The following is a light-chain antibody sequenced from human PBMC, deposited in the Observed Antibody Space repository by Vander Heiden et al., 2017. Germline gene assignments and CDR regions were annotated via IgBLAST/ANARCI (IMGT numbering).Light chain of an antibody. CDR3: QQDDSTPLT. CDR1: QSVLYSSNNKNY. Sequence: EIVMSQSPDSLAVSLGERATINCKSSQSVLYSSNNKNYLAWYQQKPGQPPKLVIYWASIRESGVPDRFSGSGSGTDFTLTISSLQAEDVAVYYCQQDDSTPLTFGGGTKVEIK. J-gene: IGKJ4*01. V-gene: IGKV4-1*01. CDR2: WAS.